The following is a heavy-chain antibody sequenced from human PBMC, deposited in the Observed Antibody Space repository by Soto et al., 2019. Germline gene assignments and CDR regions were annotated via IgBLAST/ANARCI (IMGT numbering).Heavy chain of an antibody. J-gene: IGHJ4*02. CDR3: ARVGSTSWY. D-gene: IGHD6-6*01. CDR1: GFTFSSYW. Sequence: EVQLVESGGGLVQPGGSLRLSCAASGFTFSSYWMHWVRQPPGKGLVWVSRIDGAGRSTNYADSVKGRFTISRDNAKNTMYLQMNSLRAEDTAVYYCARVGSTSWYWGQGTLVTVSS. CDR2: IDGAGRST. V-gene: IGHV3-74*01.